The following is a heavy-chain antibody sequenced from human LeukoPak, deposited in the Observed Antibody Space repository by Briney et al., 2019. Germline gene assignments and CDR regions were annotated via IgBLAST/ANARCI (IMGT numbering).Heavy chain of an antibody. CDR3: ARHVQDLGIKV. Sequence: SETLSLTCTVSGASISSSDSYWSWIRQPPGKGLEWIGSIYRRGSTSYNPSLKSRVTVSEDMSKNHFSLGLSSVTAADTVAYYCARHVQDLGIKVWGQGTTVTVSS. CDR2: IYRRGST. V-gene: IGHV4-39*01. J-gene: IGHJ6*02. CDR1: GASISSSDSY.